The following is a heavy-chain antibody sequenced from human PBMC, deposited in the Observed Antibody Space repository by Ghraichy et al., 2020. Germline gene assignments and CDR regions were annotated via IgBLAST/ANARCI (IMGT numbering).Heavy chain of an antibody. J-gene: IGHJ4*02. D-gene: IGHD5-24*01. CDR1: GGSISSTGYY. CDR3: AGRDGYKSY. CDR2: IYYSGST. Sequence: SETLSLTCTVSGGSISSTGYYWGWIRQPPGEGLEWIGSIYYSGSTYYSTSLKSRVTISEGTSKNQFSLKLSSVTAADTAVYHCAGRDGYKSYLGQGILVTVSS. V-gene: IGHV4-39*01.